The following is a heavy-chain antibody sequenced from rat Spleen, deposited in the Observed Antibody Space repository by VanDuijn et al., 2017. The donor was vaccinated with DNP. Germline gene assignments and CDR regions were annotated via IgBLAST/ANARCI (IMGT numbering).Heavy chain of an antibody. CDR1: GYTITSGY. CDR3: ARGGDGYDY. Sequence: EIQLQESGPGLVKPSQSLSLTCSVTGYTITSGYDWSWIRKFPGNKMEWMGYISYSGSTNYNPSLKSRISITRDTSKNQFFLQLNSVTTEDTATYYCARGGDGYDYWGQGVMVTVSS. CDR2: ISYSGST. J-gene: IGHJ2*01. V-gene: IGHV3-4*01. D-gene: IGHD1-12*03.